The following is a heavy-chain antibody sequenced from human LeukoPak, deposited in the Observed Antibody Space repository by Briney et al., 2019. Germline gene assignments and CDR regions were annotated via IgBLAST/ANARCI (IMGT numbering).Heavy chain of an antibody. D-gene: IGHD3-22*01. CDR2: IIPIFGTT. CDR3: ARGVGILLQGDYFYYMNV. V-gene: IGHV1-69*13. CDR1: GGTFSGYG. Sequence: SVKVSCKASGGTFSGYGFSWVRQAPGQGLEWMGGIIPIFGTTNYAQNFQGRLTITADEYTSTAYMELSSLRSEDTTVYFCARGVGILLQGDYFYYMNVWGKGTTVTVSS. J-gene: IGHJ6*03.